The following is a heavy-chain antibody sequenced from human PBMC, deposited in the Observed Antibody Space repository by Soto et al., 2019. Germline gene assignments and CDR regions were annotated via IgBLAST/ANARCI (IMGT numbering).Heavy chain of an antibody. D-gene: IGHD1-26*01. CDR1: GFTFGDYA. J-gene: IGHJ4*02. Sequence: GSLRLSCTASGFTFGDYAMSWVRQAPGKGLEWVGFIRSKAYGGTTEYAASVKGRFTISRDDSKSIAYLQMNSLKTEDTAVYYCTRYSGSSDYWGQGTLVTVSS. CDR2: IRSKAYGGTT. V-gene: IGHV3-49*04. CDR3: TRYSGSSDY.